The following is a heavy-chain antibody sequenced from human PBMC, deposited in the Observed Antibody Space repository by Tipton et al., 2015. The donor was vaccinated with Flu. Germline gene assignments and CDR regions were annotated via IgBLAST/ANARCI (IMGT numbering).Heavy chain of an antibody. CDR3: ARHRYYADDSGPGVYFNY. J-gene: IGHJ4*02. Sequence: GLVKPSETLSLTCTVSGGSISSHHWSWIRQSPGKGLEWIGNIDYSGSTFYNPSLKSRVTISVDTSKNQFSRRRSSVTAADTAVYYCARHRYYADDSGPGVYFNYWGQGTLVTVSA. D-gene: IGHD3-22*01. CDR1: GGSISSHH. CDR2: IDYSGST. V-gene: IGHV4-59*04.